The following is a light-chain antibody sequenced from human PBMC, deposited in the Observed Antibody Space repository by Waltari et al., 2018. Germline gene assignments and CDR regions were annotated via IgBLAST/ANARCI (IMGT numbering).Light chain of an antibody. Sequence: YELTQPPSVSVSPGQAANIACSGDDVGNKYTSWFQQKPGHSPVLVIFEDNKRPPGIPRRFSASNAGNIATLTISETQPMDDADYYCQAWDSGTGVFGTGTKVTVL. J-gene: IGLJ1*01. V-gene: IGLV3-1*01. CDR3: QAWDSGTGV. CDR2: EDN. CDR1: DVGNKY.